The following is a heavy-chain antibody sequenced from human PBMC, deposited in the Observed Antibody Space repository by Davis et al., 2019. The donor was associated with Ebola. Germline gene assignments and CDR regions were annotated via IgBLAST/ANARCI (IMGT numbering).Heavy chain of an antibody. V-gene: IGHV3-21*04. J-gene: IGHJ6*02. CDR2: ISSSSSYI. D-gene: IGHD2-15*01. CDR1: GFTFSSYS. Sequence: GESLKISCAASGFTFSSYSMNWVRQAPGKGLEWVSSISSSSSYIYYADSVKGRFTISRDNATNSLYLQMNSLRAEDTAVYYCARDRVVVVVAATPLYYYYGIDVWGQGTTVTVSS. CDR3: ARDRVVVVVAATPLYYYYGIDV.